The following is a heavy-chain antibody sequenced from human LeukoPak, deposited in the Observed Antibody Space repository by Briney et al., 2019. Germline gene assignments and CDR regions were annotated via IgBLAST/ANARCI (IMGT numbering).Heavy chain of an antibody. V-gene: IGHV3-73*01. CDR2: IRGKDKSYAT. Sequence: PGGSLKLSCAASGFNFSDSAMHWVRQASGKGLEWVGRIRGKDKSYATAYAASVEGRFTISRDDSKNTAYLQMNSLKTEDTAVNYCTRLSALTCSSNTCYPPFDYWGQGALVTVFS. CDR1: GFNFSDSA. CDR3: TRLSALTCSSNTCYPPFDY. D-gene: IGHD2-2*01. J-gene: IGHJ4*02.